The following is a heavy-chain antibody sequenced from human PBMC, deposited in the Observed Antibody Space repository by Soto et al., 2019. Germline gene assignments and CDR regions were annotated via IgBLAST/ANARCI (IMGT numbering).Heavy chain of an antibody. CDR1: GGSISPFY. D-gene: IGHD2-15*01. CDR3: ARAGGVAARTFDY. CDR2: LYYSGNT. Sequence: TSETLSLTCTVSGGSISPFYWSWVRQPPGKGLEWIGYLYYSGNTNYNPSLKSRVTISVDASKNQVSLRLTPVTAADTAVYYCARAGGVAARTFDYWGQGTVVTVSS. J-gene: IGHJ4*02. V-gene: IGHV4-59*01.